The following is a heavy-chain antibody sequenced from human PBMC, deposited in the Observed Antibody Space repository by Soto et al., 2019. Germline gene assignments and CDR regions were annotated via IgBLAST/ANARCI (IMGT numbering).Heavy chain of an antibody. CDR1: GFTFSTYW. CDR2: INSDGSTI. J-gene: IGHJ4*02. D-gene: IGHD2-21*01. CDR3: ATAGQFRFDN. Sequence: EVQLVESGGLLVQPGGSLRLSCAASGFTFSTYWMHWVRQAPGKGLVWVARINSDGSTINYADSVRGRFTISRDNAENTLFLQVNTLRAEDTAVYYCATAGQFRFDNWGQGTLVTVSS. V-gene: IGHV3-74*01.